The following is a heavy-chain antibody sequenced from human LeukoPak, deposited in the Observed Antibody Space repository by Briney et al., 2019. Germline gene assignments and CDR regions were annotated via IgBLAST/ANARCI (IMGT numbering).Heavy chain of an antibody. V-gene: IGHV1-18*01. CDR1: GYTFPSFG. Sequence: ASVKVSCKASGYTFPSFGISWVRQAPGQGLEWMGWISSYNGHTNYAQKLQGRVTMTTDTSTTTAYMELTSLRSDDTAVYYCAREQQLGPSVKYFQHWGQGTLVTVSS. J-gene: IGHJ1*01. D-gene: IGHD6-13*01. CDR2: ISSYNGHT. CDR3: AREQQLGPSVKYFQH.